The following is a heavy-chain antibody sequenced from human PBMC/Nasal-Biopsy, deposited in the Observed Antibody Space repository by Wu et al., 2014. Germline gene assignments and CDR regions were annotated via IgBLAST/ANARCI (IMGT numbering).Heavy chain of an antibody. J-gene: IGHJ5*02. CDR1: GFTFSSYG. D-gene: IGHD2-21*01. Sequence: LRLSCAASGFTFSSYGIHWVRQAPGKGLEWVAVIWYDGNNKYYADSVKGRFTISRDNSKNTAYLQMNSLRDEDTAVYFCATRLAYCGGGNCPWGQGTLVTVSS. CDR2: IWYDGNNK. V-gene: IGHV3-33*01. CDR3: ATRLAYCGGGNCP.